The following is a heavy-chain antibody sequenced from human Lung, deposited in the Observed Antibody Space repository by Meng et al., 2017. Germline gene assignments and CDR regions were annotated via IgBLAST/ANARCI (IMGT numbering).Heavy chain of an antibody. V-gene: IGHV4-34*01. Sequence: QGRLQQWGSRLLKPSETLSLTCVVSGGSFRDYYWRWIRQPPGKGLEWIGEINHSGSTTYNPSLESRATISVDTSQNNLSLKLSSVTAADSAVYYCARGPTTMAHDFDYWGQGTLVTVSS. D-gene: IGHD4-11*01. J-gene: IGHJ4*02. CDR3: ARGPTTMAHDFDY. CDR2: INHSGST. CDR1: GGSFRDYY.